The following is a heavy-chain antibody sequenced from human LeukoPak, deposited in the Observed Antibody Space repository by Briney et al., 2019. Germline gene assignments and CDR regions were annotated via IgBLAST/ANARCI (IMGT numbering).Heavy chain of an antibody. J-gene: IGHJ4*02. CDR3: ARLQFGPSGLEPLDS. Sequence: PGESLKISCKGSGFIFANYWIGWVRQMPGKGVEGMGIVYNSDSDPRYSPSFQGHVTISADTASSTAYLQWSSLQASDSAMYYCARLQFGPSGLEPLDSWGQGTQVTVSS. D-gene: IGHD1-1*01. V-gene: IGHV5-51*01. CDR2: VYNSDSDP. CDR1: GFIFANYW.